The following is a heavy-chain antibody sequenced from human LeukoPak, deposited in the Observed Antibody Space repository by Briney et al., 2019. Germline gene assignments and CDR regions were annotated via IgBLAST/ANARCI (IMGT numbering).Heavy chain of an antibody. CDR2: NYHSGST. V-gene: IGHV4-30-2*01. CDR1: GGSISSGGYS. D-gene: IGHD3-10*01. CDR3: ARGGHVGTMARGWFDP. J-gene: IGHJ5*02. Sequence: SETLSLTCAVSGGSISSGGYSWSWIRQPPGKGLEWIGYNYHSGSTYYNPSLKSRVTISVDRSKNQFSLKLSSVTAADTAVYYCARGGHVGTMARGWFDPWGQGTLVTVSS.